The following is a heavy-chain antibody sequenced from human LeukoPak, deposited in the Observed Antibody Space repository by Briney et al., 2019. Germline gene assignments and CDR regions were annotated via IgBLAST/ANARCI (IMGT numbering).Heavy chain of an antibody. CDR1: DYPISGYY. D-gene: IGHD2/OR15-2a*01. J-gene: IGHJ6*03. V-gene: IGHV4-38-2*01. Sequence: SETLSLTCAVSDYPISGYYWGWVRQPPGKGLEWVGSVYHTGDIQYNPSLQSRVTISLDKSNNQSSLKLTSATAADTAVYFCARGGYCNTVTCYLGYYYMDVWGKGTTVTVSS. CDR3: ARGGYCNTVTCYLGYYYMDV. CDR2: VYHTGDI.